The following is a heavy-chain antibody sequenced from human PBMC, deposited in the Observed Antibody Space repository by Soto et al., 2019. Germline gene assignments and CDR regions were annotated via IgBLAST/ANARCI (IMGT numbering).Heavy chain of an antibody. CDR2: IIPIFGTA. V-gene: IGHV1-69*13. J-gene: IGHJ5*02. CDR3: ARDSFNHDCSGGSCKFIWFDP. CDR1: GCTFSSYA. Sequence: ASVKVSCKASGCTFSSYAISWVRQAPGQGLGWMGGIIPIFGTANYAQKFQGRVTITADESTSTAYMELSSLRSEDTAVYYCARDSFNHDCSGGSCKFIWFDPWGQGTLVTVSS. D-gene: IGHD2-15*01.